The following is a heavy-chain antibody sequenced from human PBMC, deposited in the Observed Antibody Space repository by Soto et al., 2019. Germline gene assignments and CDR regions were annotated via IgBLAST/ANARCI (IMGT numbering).Heavy chain of an antibody. D-gene: IGHD3-3*01. Sequence: ASVKVSCKASGYTFTSYAMHWVRQAPGQRLEWMGWMNAGNGNTNYSQKFQGRVTMTRNTSTSTAYMELSSLRSEDTAVYYCARGMSDFWSGYYLSSDYYGMDVWGQGTTVTVSS. CDR1: GYTFTSYA. J-gene: IGHJ6*02. CDR3: ARGMSDFWSGYYLSSDYYGMDV. V-gene: IGHV1-3*01. CDR2: MNAGNGNT.